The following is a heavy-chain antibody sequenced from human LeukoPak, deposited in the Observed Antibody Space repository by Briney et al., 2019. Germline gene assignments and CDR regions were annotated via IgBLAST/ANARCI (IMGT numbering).Heavy chain of an antibody. CDR1: GGSISSSSYY. D-gene: IGHD6-13*01. Sequence: SETLSLTCTVSGGSISSSSYYWGWIRQPPGKGLEWIGSIYYSGSTYYNPSLKSRVTISVDTSKNQFSLKLSSVTAADTAVYYCARDPIRYSSSWDYWGQGTLVTVSS. V-gene: IGHV4-39*02. J-gene: IGHJ4*02. CDR2: IYYSGST. CDR3: ARDPIRYSSSWDY.